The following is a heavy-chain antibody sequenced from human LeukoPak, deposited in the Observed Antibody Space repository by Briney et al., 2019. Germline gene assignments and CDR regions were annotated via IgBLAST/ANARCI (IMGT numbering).Heavy chain of an antibody. Sequence: PSETLSLTCTVSGYSISSGYYWGWIRQPPGKGLEWIGSIYHSGSTYYNPSLKSRVTISVDTSKNQFSLKLSSVTAADTAVYYCASLEMDAFDIWGQGTMVTVSS. CDR3: ASLEMDAFDI. V-gene: IGHV4-38-2*02. CDR2: IYHSGST. J-gene: IGHJ3*02. D-gene: IGHD5-24*01. CDR1: GYSISSGYY.